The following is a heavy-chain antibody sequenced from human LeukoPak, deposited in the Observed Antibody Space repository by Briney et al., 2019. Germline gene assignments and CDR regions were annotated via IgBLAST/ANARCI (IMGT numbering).Heavy chain of an antibody. CDR1: GYSITSGYY. D-gene: IGHD3-22*01. CDR2: IYHSGST. Sequence: PSETLSLTCTVSGYSITSGYYWGWIRQPPGKGLEWIGSIYHSGSTYYNPSLKSRVTISVDTSKNQFSLKLSSVTAADTAVYYCAAALEYDSSGYGFDYWGQGTLVTVSS. CDR3: AAALEYDSSGYGFDY. V-gene: IGHV4-38-2*02. J-gene: IGHJ4*02.